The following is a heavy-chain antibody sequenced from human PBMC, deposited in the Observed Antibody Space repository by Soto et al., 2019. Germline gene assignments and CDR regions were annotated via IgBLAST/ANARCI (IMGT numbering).Heavy chain of an antibody. Sequence: QVQLVQSGPEVKKPGSSVKVSCKGSGGFNSYSISWVRQAPGQGPEWMGGIIPIFATPTYAQKFQGRVTITADKSTSTAYMERSRLTSEAPAVYYCARGGPVIIPAATNWFDPWGQGTLVSVSS. J-gene: IGHJ5*02. V-gene: IGHV1-69*06. CDR3: ARGGPVIIPAATNWFDP. CDR2: IIPIFATP. CDR1: GGFNSYS. D-gene: IGHD2-2*01.